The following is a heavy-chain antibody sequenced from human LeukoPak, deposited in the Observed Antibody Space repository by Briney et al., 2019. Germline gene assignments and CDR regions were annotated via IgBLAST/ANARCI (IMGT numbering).Heavy chain of an antibody. CDR2: ISGYNGKT. J-gene: IGHJ6*03. Sequence: ASVKVSCKASGYTFTGYYMHWVRQAPGQGLEWMGWISGYNGKTKYAQKLQDRVTMTTDTSTTTAYMELRSLRSDDTAVYYCARGLRPPQYYYYYMDVWGKGTTVTISS. D-gene: IGHD5-12*01. V-gene: IGHV1-18*04. CDR3: ARGLRPPQYYYYYMDV. CDR1: GYTFTGYY.